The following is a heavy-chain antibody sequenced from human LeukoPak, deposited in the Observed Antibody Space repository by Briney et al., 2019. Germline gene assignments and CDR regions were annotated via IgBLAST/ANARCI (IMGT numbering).Heavy chain of an antibody. J-gene: IGHJ4*02. D-gene: IGHD5-24*01. CDR2: INHSGST. CDR1: GGSFSGYY. Sequence: SETLSLTCAVYGGSFSGYYWSWIRQPPGKGLEWIGEINHSGSTNYNPSLKRRVTISVDTSKNQFSLKLSSVTAADTAVYYCARGDRAGEMTLATITHYWGQGTLVTVSS. CDR3: ARGDRAGEMTLATITHY. V-gene: IGHV4-34*01.